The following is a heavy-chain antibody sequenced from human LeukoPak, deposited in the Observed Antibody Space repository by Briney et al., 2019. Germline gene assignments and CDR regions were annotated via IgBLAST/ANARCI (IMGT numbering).Heavy chain of an antibody. CDR2: ITSSGSTI. J-gene: IGHJ4*02. D-gene: IGHD3-22*01. CDR3: ARDRHSSGYSYFDY. CDR1: GFTFSSYE. V-gene: IGHV3-48*03. Sequence: SGGSLRLSCAASGFTFSSYEMNWVRQAPGKGLEWVSYITSSGSTIYYADSVKGRFTISRDNAKNSLYLQMNSLRAEDTAVYYCARDRHSSGYSYFDYWGQGTLVTVYS.